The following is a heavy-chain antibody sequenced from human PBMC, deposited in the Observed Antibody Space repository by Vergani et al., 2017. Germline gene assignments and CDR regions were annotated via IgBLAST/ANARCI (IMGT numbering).Heavy chain of an antibody. CDR1: GYPFTAYY. D-gene: IGHD1-26*01. CDR3: AREHVGSGSYMAWFAP. V-gene: IGHV1-2*02. Sequence: QVQLMQSGAEVKKPGASVKVSCKASGYPFTAYYIHWMRQAPGQGLEWMGWINPNTGDTIYAQKFHGRVTMTRDTSISTVYMEVTGLRSDDTAVFYCAREHVGSGSYMAWFAPWGQGTLVTVSS. CDR2: INPNTGDT. J-gene: IGHJ5*02.